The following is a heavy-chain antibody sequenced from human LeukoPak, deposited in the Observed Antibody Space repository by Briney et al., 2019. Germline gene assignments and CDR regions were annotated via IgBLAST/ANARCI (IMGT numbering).Heavy chain of an antibody. CDR1: GFTFSSYA. D-gene: IGHD3-22*01. CDR3: AEDLTIYSSGYYYEVVGVDY. CDR2: ISGSGGST. Sequence: GGSLRLSCAASGFTFSSYAMSWVRQAPGKGLEWVSAISGSGGSTYYADSVKGRFTISRDNSKNTLYLQMNSLRAEDTAVYYCAEDLTIYSSGYYYEVVGVDYWGQGTLVTVSS. J-gene: IGHJ4*02. V-gene: IGHV3-23*01.